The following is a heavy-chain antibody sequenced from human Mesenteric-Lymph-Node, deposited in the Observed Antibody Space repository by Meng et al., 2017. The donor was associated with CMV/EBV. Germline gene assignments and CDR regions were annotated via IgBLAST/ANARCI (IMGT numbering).Heavy chain of an antibody. CDR2: LLYVGGNQ. V-gene: IGHV3-30*02. Sequence: GGSLRLSCAVSGFLFRIYGIHWVRQAPGKGLEWVAFLLYVGGNQYYANSVRGRFSISRDNLNNTLYLQMNSLRPEDTALYYCATDVGGRRMITTSVMDVWGQGTTVTVSS. CDR1: GFLFRIYG. CDR3: ATDVGGRRMITTSVMDV. J-gene: IGHJ6*02. D-gene: IGHD3-16*01.